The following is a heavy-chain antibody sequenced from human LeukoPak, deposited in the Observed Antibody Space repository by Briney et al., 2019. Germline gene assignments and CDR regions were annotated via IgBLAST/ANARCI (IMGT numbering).Heavy chain of an antibody. V-gene: IGHV4-61*02. CDR3: ARQWYRSGWSRGPTTQYYFDY. CDR1: GGSISSGSYY. J-gene: IGHJ4*02. CDR2: IYTSGST. D-gene: IGHD6-19*01. Sequence: SETLSLTCTVSGGSISSGSYYWSWIRQPAGKGLEWIGRIYTSGSTNYNPSLKSRVTISVDTSKNQFSLKLSSVTAADTAVYFCARQWYRSGWSRGPTTQYYFDYWGQGTLVTVSS.